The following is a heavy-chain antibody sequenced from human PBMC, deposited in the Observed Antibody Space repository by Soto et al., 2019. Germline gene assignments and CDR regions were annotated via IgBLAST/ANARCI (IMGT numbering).Heavy chain of an antibody. CDR1: GFTFSSYS. CDR2: ISSSSSYI. D-gene: IGHD7-27*01. Sequence: GGSLRLSCAASGFTFSSYSMNWVRQAPGKGLEWVSSISSSSSYIYYADSVKGRFTISRDNAKNSLYLQMNSLRAEDTAVYYCARDRGILLGSPDAFDIWGQGTMVTVSS. CDR3: ARDRGILLGSPDAFDI. V-gene: IGHV3-21*01. J-gene: IGHJ3*02.